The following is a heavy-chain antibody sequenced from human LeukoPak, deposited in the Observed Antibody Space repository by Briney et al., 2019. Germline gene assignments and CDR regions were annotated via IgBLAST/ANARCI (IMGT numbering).Heavy chain of an antibody. Sequence: ASVTVSCKASGYTFTSYGISWVRQAPGQGVEWMGWISAYNGNTNYAQKLQGRVTMTTDTSTSTAYMELRSLRSDDTAVYYCARDVNYDILTGYLTVHFDYWGQGTLVTVSS. D-gene: IGHD3-9*01. J-gene: IGHJ4*02. CDR3: ARDVNYDILTGYLTVHFDY. CDR1: GYTFTSYG. V-gene: IGHV1-18*04. CDR2: ISAYNGNT.